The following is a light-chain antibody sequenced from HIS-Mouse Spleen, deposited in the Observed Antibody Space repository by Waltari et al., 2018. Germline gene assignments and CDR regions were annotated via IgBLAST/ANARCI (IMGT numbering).Light chain of an antibody. CDR3: CSYAGSYTWV. V-gene: IGLV2-11*01. CDR1: SSDVGGYND. CDR2: DVS. J-gene: IGLJ3*02. Sequence: QSALTQPRSVSGSPGQSGTISCTGTSSDVGGYNDFSWYQQHPGKAPKLMIYDVSKRPSGVPDRFSGSKSGNTASLTISGLQAEDEADYYCCSYAGSYTWVFGGGTKLTVL.